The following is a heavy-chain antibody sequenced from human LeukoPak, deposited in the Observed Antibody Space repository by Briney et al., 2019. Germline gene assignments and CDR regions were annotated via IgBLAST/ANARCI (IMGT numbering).Heavy chain of an antibody. V-gene: IGHV3-21*01. J-gene: IGHJ4*02. CDR2: ISSSSSYI. D-gene: IGHD6-6*01. CDR1: GFTLSSYS. Sequence: GGSLRLSCAASGFTLSSYSMNWVRQAPGKGLEWVSSISSSSSYIYYADSVKGRFTISRDNAKNSLYLQMNGLRAEDTAVYYCARGPYSSSYYFDYWGQGTLVTVSS. CDR3: ARGPYSSSYYFDY.